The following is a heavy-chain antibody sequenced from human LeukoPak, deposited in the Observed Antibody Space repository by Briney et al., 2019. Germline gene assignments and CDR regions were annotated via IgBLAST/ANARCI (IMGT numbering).Heavy chain of an antibody. CDR1: GFTFSSYS. J-gene: IGHJ4*02. V-gene: IGHV3-48*01. CDR3: AREVQSLYYDSSDFDY. Sequence: GGPLRLSCEASGFTFSSYSMNWVRQATGKGLEWVSYISSSSSTIYYADSVKGRFTISRENAKNSLYLQMNSLRAEDTAVYYCAREVQSLYYDSSDFDYWGQGTLVSVFS. D-gene: IGHD3-22*01. CDR2: ISSSSSTI.